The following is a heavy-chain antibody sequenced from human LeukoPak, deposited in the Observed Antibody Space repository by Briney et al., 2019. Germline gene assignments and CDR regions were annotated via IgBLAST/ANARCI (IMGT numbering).Heavy chain of an antibody. CDR2: VSYRGST. Sequence: SETLSLTCTVSGGSISSYYWSWIRQPPGKTLEWIAYVSYRGSTYYNPSLKSRVTISVDASKNQFSLKLSSVTAADTAVYYCAREGGDNYYDSSGQYDYWGQGTPVTVSS. D-gene: IGHD3-22*01. V-gene: IGHV4-59*12. CDR1: GGSISSYY. CDR3: AREGGDNYYDSSGQYDY. J-gene: IGHJ4*02.